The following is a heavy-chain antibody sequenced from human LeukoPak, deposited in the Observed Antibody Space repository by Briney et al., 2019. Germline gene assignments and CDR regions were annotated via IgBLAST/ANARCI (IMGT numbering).Heavy chain of an antibody. CDR1: GFSFSSYS. Sequence: GGSLRLSCAASGFSFSSYSMNWVRQAPGKGLEWLSYIDDRGSPIKYADPVKGRFTISRDNAKNSLSLQMNGLRGEDTAVYYCVRGGTGNGNYFDFWGQGTLVTVSS. D-gene: IGHD1-1*01. J-gene: IGHJ4*02. CDR2: IDDRGSPI. V-gene: IGHV3-48*01. CDR3: VRGGTGNGNYFDF.